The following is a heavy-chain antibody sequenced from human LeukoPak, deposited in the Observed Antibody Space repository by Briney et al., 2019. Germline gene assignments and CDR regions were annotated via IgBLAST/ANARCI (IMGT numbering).Heavy chain of an antibody. V-gene: IGHV3-9*01. Sequence: GGSLRLSCAASGFTFDNYAMHWVRQAPGKGLEWVSGISWNSNSIGYADSVKGRFTISRDNAKNSLYLQMNSLRAEDTAVYYCARDQLYCGGPTCYRTGDDSWGQGTLVTVSS. CDR3: ARDQLYCGGPTCYRTGDDS. D-gene: IGHD2-2*02. CDR2: ISWNSNSI. J-gene: IGHJ4*02. CDR1: GFTFDNYA.